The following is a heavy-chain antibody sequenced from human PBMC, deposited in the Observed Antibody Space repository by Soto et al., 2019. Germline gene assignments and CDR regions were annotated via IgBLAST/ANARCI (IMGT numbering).Heavy chain of an antibody. CDR2: INPNSGGT. J-gene: IGHJ6*02. Sequence: RASVKVSCQASGYTFTGYYMHWVRQAPGQGLEWMGWINPNSGGTNYAQKFQGWVTMTRDTSISTAYMELSRLRSDDTAVYYCARGIAARPDDYYYYYGMDVWGQGTTVTVSS. CDR1: GYTFTGYY. V-gene: IGHV1-2*04. D-gene: IGHD6-6*01. CDR3: ARGIAARPDDYYYYYGMDV.